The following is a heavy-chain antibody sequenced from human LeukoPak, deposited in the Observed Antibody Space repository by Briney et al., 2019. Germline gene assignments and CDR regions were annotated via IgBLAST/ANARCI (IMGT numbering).Heavy chain of an antibody. CDR3: ARYRNALVRESYRAWFDP. CDR2: ISSSGSYK. CDR1: GFSFSDPY. V-gene: IGHV3-11*03. D-gene: IGHD3-10*01. Sequence: GGSLRLSCAASGFSFSDPYMTWIRQAPGKGLEWVSYISSSGSYKDYADSVKGRFAISRDNGKNSLFLQMNSLRLEDTAVYYCARYRNALVRESYRAWFDPWGQGTLVTVSS. J-gene: IGHJ5*02.